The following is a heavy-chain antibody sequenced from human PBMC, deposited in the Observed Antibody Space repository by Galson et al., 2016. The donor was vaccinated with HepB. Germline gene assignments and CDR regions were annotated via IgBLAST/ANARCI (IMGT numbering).Heavy chain of an antibody. J-gene: IGHJ6*03. CDR3: ARVGVAGTKRYYYYMDV. CDR1: GFIFRLYV. CDR2: ISYDGTNQ. D-gene: IGHD6-19*01. Sequence: SLRLSCAASGFIFRLYVMHWVRQAPGKGLEWVALISYDGTNQYYADSVKGRFTISRDNSKNTVYLQMNSLRHEETAVYFCARVGVAGTKRYYYYMDVWGNGTTVTASS. V-gene: IGHV3-30-3*01.